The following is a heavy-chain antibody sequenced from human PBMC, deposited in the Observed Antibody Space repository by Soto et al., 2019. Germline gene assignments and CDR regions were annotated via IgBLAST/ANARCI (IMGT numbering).Heavy chain of an antibody. CDR3: ARGEMATIWPFGY. D-gene: IGHD5-12*01. CDR1: GGSINSYY. Sequence: PSETLSLTCTVSGGSINSYYWSWIRQPPGKGLEWIGYIFYSGSTNYNPPLKSRVTISVDTSKNQVSLKLRSVTAADTAIYYCARGEMATIWPFGYWGQGTLVTVSS. J-gene: IGHJ4*02. V-gene: IGHV4-59*01. CDR2: IFYSGST.